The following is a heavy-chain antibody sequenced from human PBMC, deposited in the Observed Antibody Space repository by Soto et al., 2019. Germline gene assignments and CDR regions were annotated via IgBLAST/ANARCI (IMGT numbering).Heavy chain of an antibody. CDR3: ASSEGSVDRAFDY. D-gene: IGHD3-10*01. CDR2: VNPIVSMS. V-gene: IGHV1-69*02. J-gene: IGHJ4*02. Sequence: QVQLVQSGAEVKRPGSSVKVSCKASGDTFNFYSINWVRQAPGLGLEWMGRVNPIVSMSNYAQKFQGRVTMTADKSTSTAYMEQSSLRSEDTAIYYCASSEGSVDRAFDYWGQGALVTVSS. CDR1: GDTFNFYS.